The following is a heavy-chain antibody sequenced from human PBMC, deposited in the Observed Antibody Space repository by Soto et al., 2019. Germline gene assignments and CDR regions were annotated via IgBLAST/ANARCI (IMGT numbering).Heavy chain of an antibody. V-gene: IGHV2-5*02. J-gene: IGHJ3*01. CDR3: ALAYGGTSWPNDAFDV. CDR1: GFSLSADGVG. Sequence: QITLKESGPTLVKPTQTLTLTCTFSGFSLSADGVGVGWIRQPPGKALAWLALIYWDDDKRYRPSLKSRLTITKDTSKNQVVLTMTNMDPVDTATYYCALAYGGTSWPNDAFDVWGHGTVVTVSS. CDR2: IYWDDDK. D-gene: IGHD2-2*01.